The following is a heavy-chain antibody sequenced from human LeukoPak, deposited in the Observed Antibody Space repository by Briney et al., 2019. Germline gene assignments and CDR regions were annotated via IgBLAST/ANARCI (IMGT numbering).Heavy chain of an antibody. J-gene: IGHJ4*02. CDR2: INPNSGGT. CDR1: GYTFTGYY. CDR3: ARTDDNYSYGSLGFY. Sequence: ASVKVSCKASGYTFTGYYMHWVRQAPGQGLEWMGWINPNSGGTNYAQKFQGRVTMTRDTSISTAYMELSRLRSDDTAVYYCARTDDNYSYGSLGFYWGQGTLVTVSS. D-gene: IGHD5-18*01. V-gene: IGHV1-2*02.